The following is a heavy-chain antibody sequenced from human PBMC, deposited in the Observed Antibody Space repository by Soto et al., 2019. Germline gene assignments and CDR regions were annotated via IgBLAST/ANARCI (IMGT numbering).Heavy chain of an antibody. Sequence: QVQLQESGPGLVRPSETLSLTCTVSSDSISSYYWIWIRQSPGKGLEWIGYTDYSGNTNYKPSLKGRVTISGDTSKNQFSLRLSSVTAADTAVYYCSRAVGDPLYYLDYWGQGTLVTVSS. CDR2: TDYSGNT. CDR1: SDSISSYY. CDR3: SRAVGDPLYYLDY. V-gene: IGHV4-59*08. D-gene: IGHD6-19*01. J-gene: IGHJ4*02.